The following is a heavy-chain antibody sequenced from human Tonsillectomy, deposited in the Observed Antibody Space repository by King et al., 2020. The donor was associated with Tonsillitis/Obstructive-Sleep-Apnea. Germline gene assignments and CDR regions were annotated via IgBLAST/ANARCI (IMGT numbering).Heavy chain of an antibody. Sequence: VQLVESGAEVKKPGESLKISCKSSGYSFTNYWIGWVRQMPGKGLEWMGIIYPGDSDTRYSPSFQGQVTISADKSISTAYLQWSSLKASDTAMYYCVRLVVVGAATRVPPVNWFDPWGQGTLVTVSS. CDR1: GYSFTNYW. CDR2: IYPGDSDT. CDR3: VRLVVVGAATRVPPVNWFDP. J-gene: IGHJ5*02. V-gene: IGHV5-51*01. D-gene: IGHD2-15*01.